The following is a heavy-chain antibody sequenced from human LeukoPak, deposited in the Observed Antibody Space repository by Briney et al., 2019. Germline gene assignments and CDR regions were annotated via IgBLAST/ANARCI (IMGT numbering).Heavy chain of an antibody. CDR3: VRGRSGNNEDELDH. CDR1: GGSMRSGTYF. D-gene: IGHD5-24*01. V-gene: IGHV4-39*07. CDR2: IHYSGSP. Sequence: SETLSLTCTVSGGSMRSGTYFWGWVRQPPGKGLEWIGCIHYSGSPYYTPSLESRFTISVDTSKNQFSLKLSSVTAADTAVYYCVRGRSGNNEDELDHWGQGTLVTVSS. J-gene: IGHJ4*02.